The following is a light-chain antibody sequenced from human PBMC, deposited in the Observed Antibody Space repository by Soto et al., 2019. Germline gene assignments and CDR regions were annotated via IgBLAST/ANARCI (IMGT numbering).Light chain of an antibody. CDR2: DAS. J-gene: IGKJ2*03. CDR1: QTISSY. Sequence: EIVLTQSPGTLSLSPGERGTLSCRASQTISSYLAWYQHKPGQAPRLLIYDASSRATDIPDRFSGSGSGTDFTLTIGRLEPEDFAVYYCQQYLSSPPYGFGQGTKLEIK. CDR3: QQYLSSPPYG. V-gene: IGKV3-20*01.